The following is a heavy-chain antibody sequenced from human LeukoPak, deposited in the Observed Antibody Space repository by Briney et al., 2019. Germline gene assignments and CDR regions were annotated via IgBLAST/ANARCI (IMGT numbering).Heavy chain of an antibody. CDR1: GGSISSYY. CDR2: IYYSGSA. V-gene: IGHV4-59*08. D-gene: IGHD2-21*01. J-gene: IGHJ5*02. Sequence: PSETLSLTCTVSGGSISSYYWSWIRQPPGKGLEWIGYIYYSGSANYNPSLKSRVTISVDTSKNQFSLKLSSVTAADTALYFCARHDNCGGDWCSTGRWFGPWGQGTLVTVSS. CDR3: ARHDNCGGDWCSTGRWFGP.